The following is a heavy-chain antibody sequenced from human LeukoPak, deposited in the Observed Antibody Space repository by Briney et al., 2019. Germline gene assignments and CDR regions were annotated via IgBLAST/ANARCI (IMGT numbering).Heavy chain of an antibody. J-gene: IGHJ5*02. CDR2: ISGSGGST. D-gene: IGHD2-2*01. CDR3: AKGYCSSTSCYRFDP. CDR1: GLTFSSYA. Sequence: PGGSLRLSCAASGLTFSSYAMSWVRQAPGKGLEWVSAISGSGGSTYYADSVKGRFTISRDNSKNTLYLQMNSLRAEDTAVYYCAKGYCSSTSCYRFDPWGQGTLVTVSS. V-gene: IGHV3-23*01.